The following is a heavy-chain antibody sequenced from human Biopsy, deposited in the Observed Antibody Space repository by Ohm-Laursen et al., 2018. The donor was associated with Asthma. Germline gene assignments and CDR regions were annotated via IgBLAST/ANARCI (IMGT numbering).Heavy chain of an antibody. V-gene: IGHV3-9*01. D-gene: IGHD3-16*01. CDR2: ISCNSVNI. J-gene: IGHJ6*02. CDR3: AKDMGAGGNDPDSFIGYYGMDV. Sequence: SLCLFCAASGFRFDDYAMYWVRHAPGKGLEWVAGISCNSVNIGYAVSVKGRFIVSSDNVKNSLYLQMNSLRAEDTALYYCAKDMGAGGNDPDSFIGYYGMDVWGQGTTVTVSS. CDR1: GFRFDDYA.